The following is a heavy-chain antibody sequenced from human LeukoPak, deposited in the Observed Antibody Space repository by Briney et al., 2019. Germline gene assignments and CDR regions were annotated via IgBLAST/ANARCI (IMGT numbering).Heavy chain of an antibody. CDR2: INPNSGGT. D-gene: IGHD2-15*01. CDR3: ARDPGYCSGGSCFKWFVP. CDR1: GYTFTGYY. Sequence: ASVKVSCKASGYTFTGYYMHWVRQAPGQGLEWMGWINPNSGGTNYAQKFQGRVTMTRDTSISTAYMELSRLRSDDTAVYYCARDPGYCSGGSCFKWFVPWGQGTLVTVSS. V-gene: IGHV1-2*02. J-gene: IGHJ5*02.